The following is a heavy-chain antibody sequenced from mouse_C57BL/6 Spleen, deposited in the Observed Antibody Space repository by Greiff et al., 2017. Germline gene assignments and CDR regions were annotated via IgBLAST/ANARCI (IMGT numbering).Heavy chain of an antibody. D-gene: IGHD4-1*02. J-gene: IGHJ3*01. CDR3: ARSPTGTGFAY. V-gene: IGHV1-69*01. CDR2: IDPSDSYT. CDR1: GYTFTSYW. Sequence: QVQLQQPGAELVMPGASVKLSCKASGYTFTSYWMHWVKQRPGQGLERIGEIDPSDSYTNYNQKFKGKSTLTVDKSSSTAYMQLSSLTSEDSAVYYCARSPTGTGFAYWGQGTLVTVSA.